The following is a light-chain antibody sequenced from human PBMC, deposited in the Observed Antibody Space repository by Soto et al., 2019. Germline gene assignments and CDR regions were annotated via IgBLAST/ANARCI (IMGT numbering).Light chain of an antibody. CDR3: QQYNNWPRT. CDR1: QSVSSN. Sequence: EIVMTQSPATLSVSPGERATLSCRASQSVSSNLAWYQQKPGQAPRLLIYGASTRATGIPDRFSGSGSGTEFPLTISSLQSEDFAVYYCQQYNNWPRTFGQGTKVEI. V-gene: IGKV3-15*01. J-gene: IGKJ1*01. CDR2: GAS.